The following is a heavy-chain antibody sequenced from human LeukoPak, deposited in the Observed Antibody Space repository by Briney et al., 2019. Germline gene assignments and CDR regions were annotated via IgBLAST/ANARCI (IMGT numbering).Heavy chain of an antibody. CDR1: GGSFSGYY. CDR3: ARGPAARDTAMVHFDY. Sequence: SETLSLTCAVYGGSFSGYYWSWIRQPPGKGLEWIGEINHSGSTNYNPSLKSRVTISVDTSKNQFSLKLSSVTAADTAVYYCARGPAARDTAMVHFDYWGQGTLVTVSS. V-gene: IGHV4-34*01. J-gene: IGHJ4*02. D-gene: IGHD5-18*01. CDR2: INHSGST.